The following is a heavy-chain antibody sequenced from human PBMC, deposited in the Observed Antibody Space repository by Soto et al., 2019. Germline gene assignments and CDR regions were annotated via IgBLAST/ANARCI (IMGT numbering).Heavy chain of an antibody. CDR3: ARQPRIAARMYNWFDP. D-gene: IGHD6-6*01. CDR1: GGSISSSSYY. CDR2: IYYSGST. V-gene: IGHV4-39*01. J-gene: IGHJ5*02. Sequence: PSETLSLTCTVSGGSISSSSYYWGWIRQPPGKGLEWIGSIYYSGSTYYNPSLKSRVTISVDTSKNQFSLKLSSVTAADTAVYYCARQPRIAARMYNWFDPWGQGTLVTVSS.